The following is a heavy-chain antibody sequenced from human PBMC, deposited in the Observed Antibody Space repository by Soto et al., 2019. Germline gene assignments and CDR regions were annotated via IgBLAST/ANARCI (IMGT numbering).Heavy chain of an antibody. Sequence: QVQLVQSGAEVKKPGSSVKVSCKASGGTFSSYTISWVRQAPGQGLEWMGRIIPILGIANYAQKFQGRVTLSADKSTSPAYMELSSLRSEDTAVYYCARAFYGGNSIGYYYYGMDVWGQGTTVTVSS. J-gene: IGHJ6*02. D-gene: IGHD4-17*01. V-gene: IGHV1-69*02. CDR1: GGTFSSYT. CDR3: ARAFYGGNSIGYYYYGMDV. CDR2: IIPILGIA.